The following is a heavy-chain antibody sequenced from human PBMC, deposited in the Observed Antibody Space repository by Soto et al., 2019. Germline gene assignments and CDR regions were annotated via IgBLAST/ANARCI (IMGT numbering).Heavy chain of an antibody. D-gene: IGHD6-13*01. CDR3: ARDRSRGMAAAGPDY. CDR2: IWFDETNK. J-gene: IGHJ4*02. V-gene: IGHV3-33*01. Sequence: QVQLVESGGGVVQPGRSLRLSCAASGFTFSRYAMHWVRQAPGKGLEWVAVIWFDETNKYYVDSVRGRFTISRDNSKNTLYLQMNSLRGEDTAVYYCARDRSRGMAAAGPDYWGQGTLVTVSS. CDR1: GFTFSRYA.